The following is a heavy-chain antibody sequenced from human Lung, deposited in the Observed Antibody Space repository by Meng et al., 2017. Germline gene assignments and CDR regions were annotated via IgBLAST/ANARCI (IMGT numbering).Heavy chain of an antibody. Sequence: QVHLQRSGPGLVKLSQTLSLTCTVSGGSISSSNYYWSWIRQPPGKGLEWSGHIYKSGSTYYNPSLKSRITISVDTSKNQFSLKLSSVTAADTAVYYCARGQKGYFDLWGRGTLVTVSS. CDR1: GGSISSSNYY. CDR2: IYKSGST. J-gene: IGHJ2*01. V-gene: IGHV4-30-4*01. CDR3: ARGQKGYFDL.